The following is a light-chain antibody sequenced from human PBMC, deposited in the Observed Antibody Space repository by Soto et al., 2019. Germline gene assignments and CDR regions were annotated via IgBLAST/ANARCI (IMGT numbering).Light chain of an antibody. CDR1: QGISSW. V-gene: IGKV1D-16*01. J-gene: IGKJ1*01. CDR3: QHYNSYSEA. Sequence: DLQMTQSPSSVSASVGDRVTITCRASQGISSWLALYQQKPGKAPKLLIYAASSLQSGVPSRFSGSGSGTDFTLTISSLQPDDFATYYCQHYNSYSEAFGQGTKVDIK. CDR2: AAS.